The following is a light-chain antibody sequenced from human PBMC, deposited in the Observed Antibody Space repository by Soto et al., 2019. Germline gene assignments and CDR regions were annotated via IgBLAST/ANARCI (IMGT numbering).Light chain of an antibody. CDR3: QQYDNLPRT. V-gene: IGKV1-33*01. CDR1: QDISNY. J-gene: IGKJ2*01. Sequence: DIQMTQSPSSLSASVGDRVTITCQASQDISNYLNWYQQKPGKAPKLLIYDASNLETGVPSRFIGSGSGTDFTFTISSLQPEDIETYYCQQYDNLPRTFGQGTKLEIK. CDR2: DAS.